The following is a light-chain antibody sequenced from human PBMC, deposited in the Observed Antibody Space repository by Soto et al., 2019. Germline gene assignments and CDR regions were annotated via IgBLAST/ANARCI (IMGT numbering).Light chain of an antibody. Sequence: EIVMTQSPLSLPVTPGEPASISCRSSQSLLHSNGYNYLDCYLQKPGHSPXLLIYLGSNRASGVPDRFSGSGSGTDFTLKISRVEAEDVGVYYCMQPLQSWTFGQGTKVDIK. V-gene: IGKV2-28*01. CDR3: MQPLQSWT. J-gene: IGKJ1*01. CDR2: LGS. CDR1: QSLLHSNGYNY.